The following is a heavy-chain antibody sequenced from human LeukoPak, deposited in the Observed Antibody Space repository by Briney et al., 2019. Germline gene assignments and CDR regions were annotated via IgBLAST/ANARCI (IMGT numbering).Heavy chain of an antibody. J-gene: IGHJ4*02. D-gene: IGHD3-10*01. CDR3: ASSTPFTSFDY. V-gene: IGHV3-48*03. CDR2: ISSSGSTI. CDR1: GFTFSSYE. Sequence: PGGSLRLSCAASGFTFSSYEMNWVRQTPRKGLEWVSYISSSGSTIYYADPVKGRFTISRDNAKNSLYLQMNSLRAEDTAVYYCASSTPFTSFDYWGQGTLVTVSS.